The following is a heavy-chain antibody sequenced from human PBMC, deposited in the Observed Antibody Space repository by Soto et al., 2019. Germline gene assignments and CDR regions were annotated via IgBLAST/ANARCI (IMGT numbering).Heavy chain of an antibody. J-gene: IGHJ6*02. CDR3: ARGDATKIVVTTYYALDV. CDR1: GGSLSNYG. V-gene: IGHV1-69*12. Sequence: QVQLVQSGAEVKKPGSSVKVSCKASGGSLSNYGISWVLQAPGQGLEWMGGIIPVFGTANYAQKFQGRVTITADESTNIVYMDVTSLRSEDTPVYYCARGDATKIVVTTYYALDVWGQGTTVTVSS. CDR2: IIPVFGTA. D-gene: IGHD4-17*01.